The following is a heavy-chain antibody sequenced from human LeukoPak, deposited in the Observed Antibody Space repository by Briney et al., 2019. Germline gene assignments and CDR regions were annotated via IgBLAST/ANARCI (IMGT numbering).Heavy chain of an antibody. J-gene: IGHJ4*02. D-gene: IGHD4-17*01. V-gene: IGHV3-53*01. CDR2: XYIVXNX. Sequence: LXXVXVXYIVXNXYYADSVXGXFTISRDNSKNTLYLQMNSLRAXDTAVXYCARGTVTAPDFWGQGTLVTVSS. CDR3: ARGTVTAPDF.